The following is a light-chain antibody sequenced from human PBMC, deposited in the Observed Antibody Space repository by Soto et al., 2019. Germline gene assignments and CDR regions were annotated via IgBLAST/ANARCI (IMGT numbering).Light chain of an antibody. J-gene: IGKJ4*01. V-gene: IGKV3-20*01. CDR1: QSISNDH. Sequence: EIVLTQSPGTLSFSPGGRVTLSCRTSQSISNDHLAWYQQKPGQAPRLLIHGTSNRATGIPDRFSGSGYGTDFTLTFSRLEPEDTAVYYCEYYGNTIIFGGGTKVEIK. CDR3: EYYGNTII. CDR2: GTS.